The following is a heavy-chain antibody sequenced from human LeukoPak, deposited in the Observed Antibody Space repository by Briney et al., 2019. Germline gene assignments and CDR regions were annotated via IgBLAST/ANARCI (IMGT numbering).Heavy chain of an antibody. CDR2: ISYDGSNK. J-gene: IGHJ4*02. D-gene: IGHD3-22*01. Sequence: GGSLRLSCAASGFTFSSYAMHWVRQAPGKGLEWVAVISYDGSNKYYADSVKGRFTISRDNSKNTLYLQMNSLRAEDTAVYYCARGDTSGYYYRFFDCWGQGTLVTVSS. V-gene: IGHV3-30-3*01. CDR1: GFTFSSYA. CDR3: ARGDTSGYYYRFFDC.